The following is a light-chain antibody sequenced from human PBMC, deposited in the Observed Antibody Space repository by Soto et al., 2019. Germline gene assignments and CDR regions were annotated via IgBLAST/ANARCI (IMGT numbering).Light chain of an antibody. CDR2: DAS. Sequence: DIPMTQSPSTLSASVGDRVTITCRASQNIDAWLAWYQQKPGKAPKLLIYDASTLESGVPSRFSGSRSGTEFTLTISSLQPDDFATYYCQQYKSHPTCTFGQGTKLEIE. J-gene: IGKJ2*02. CDR1: QNIDAW. CDR3: QQYKSHPTCT. V-gene: IGKV1-5*01.